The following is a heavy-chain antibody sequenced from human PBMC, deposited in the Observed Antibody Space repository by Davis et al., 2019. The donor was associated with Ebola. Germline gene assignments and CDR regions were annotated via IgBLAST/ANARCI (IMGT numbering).Heavy chain of an antibody. D-gene: IGHD3-22*01. J-gene: IGHJ5*02. CDR1: GFTFSTYA. V-gene: IGHV3-23*01. CDR3: ARALPHYYDGTGDYH. CDR2: ISSGGGAP. Sequence: PGGSLRLSCAASGFTFSTYAMGWVRQAPGKGLEWVSDISSGGGAPYYADSVKGRFTTFRDNPKNTLYLQMTSLRAEDTALYFCARALPHYYDGTGDYHWGQGTRSPSPQ.